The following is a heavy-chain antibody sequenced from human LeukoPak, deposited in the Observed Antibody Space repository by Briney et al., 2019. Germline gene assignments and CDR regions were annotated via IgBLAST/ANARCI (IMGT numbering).Heavy chain of an antibody. CDR1: GFTFSTYW. Sequence: GGSLRLSCAASGFTFSTYWVHWVRQAPGKGLVWVSRINPDGTTTSYADSVKGRFTISRDNAKDTVYLQMNSLRAEDTAVYYCTRGGTTLDYWGQGTLVTVSS. CDR3: TRGGTTLDY. CDR2: INPDGTTT. V-gene: IGHV3-74*01. D-gene: IGHD1-7*01. J-gene: IGHJ4*02.